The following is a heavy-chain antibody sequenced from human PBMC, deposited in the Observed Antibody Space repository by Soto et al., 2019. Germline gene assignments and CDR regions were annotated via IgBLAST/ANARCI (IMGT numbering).Heavy chain of an antibody. CDR1: GDSISSYF. CDR3: ARRNGWFGELPENYYYYGMDA. D-gene: IGHD3-10*01. J-gene: IGHJ6*02. Sequence: PSETLSLTCTVSGDSISSYFWSWIRQPAGKGLEWIGRVHTSGSTTYNPSLKSRVTMSVDTSKSQFSLKLSSVTAADTAVYYCARRNGWFGELPENYYYYGMDAWGQGTTVTVSS. CDR2: VHTSGST. V-gene: IGHV4-4*07.